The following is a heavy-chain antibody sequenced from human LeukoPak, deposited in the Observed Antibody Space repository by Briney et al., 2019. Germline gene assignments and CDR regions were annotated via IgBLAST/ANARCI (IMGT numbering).Heavy chain of an antibody. V-gene: IGHV4-31*03. Sequence: PSQTLSLTCTVSGGSISSGGYYWSWIRQHPGKGLEWIGYIYYSGSTYYNPSLKSRVTISVDTSKNQFSLKLSSVTAADAAVYYCARERQQLGLDYWGQGTLVTVSS. CDR3: ARERQQLGLDY. CDR2: IYYSGST. D-gene: IGHD6-13*01. J-gene: IGHJ4*02. CDR1: GGSISSGGYY.